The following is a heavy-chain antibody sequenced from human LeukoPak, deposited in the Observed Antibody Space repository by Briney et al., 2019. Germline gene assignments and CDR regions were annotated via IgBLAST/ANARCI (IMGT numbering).Heavy chain of an antibody. CDR3: ARNRVVDATHYFDY. D-gene: IGHD2-15*01. CDR1: GGSIGSYY. Sequence: IPSETLSLTCTVSGGSIGSYYWSWIRQPPGKGLEWIGYIYYSGSTNYNPSLKSRVTISVDTSKNQFSLKLTSVTAADTAVYYCARNRVVDATHYFDYWGQGTLVTVSS. CDR2: IYYSGST. V-gene: IGHV4-59*01. J-gene: IGHJ4*02.